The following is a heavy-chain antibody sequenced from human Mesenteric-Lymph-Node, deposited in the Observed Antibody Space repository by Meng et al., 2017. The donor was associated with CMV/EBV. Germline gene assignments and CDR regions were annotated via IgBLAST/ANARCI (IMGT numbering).Heavy chain of an antibody. CDR3: ARSGMYTSMYYYYGMDV. CDR1: GGSISSGDYY. J-gene: IGHJ6*02. CDR2: IYYSGST. D-gene: IGHD1-1*01. V-gene: IGHV4-61*08. Sequence: SETLSLTCTVSGGSISSGDYYWSWIRQPPGKGLEWIGYIYYSGSTYYNPSLKSRVTISVDTSKNQFSLKLSSVTAADTAVYYCARSGMYTSMYYYYGMDVWGQGTTVTVSS.